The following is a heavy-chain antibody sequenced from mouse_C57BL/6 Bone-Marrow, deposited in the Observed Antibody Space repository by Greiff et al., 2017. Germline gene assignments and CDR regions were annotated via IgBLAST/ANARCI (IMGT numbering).Heavy chain of an antibody. V-gene: IGHV1-75*01. D-gene: IGHD1-1*01. Sequence: LQESGPELVKPGASVKISCKASGYTFTDYYINWVKQRPGQGLEWIGWIFPGSGSTYYNEKFKGKATLTVDKSSSTAYMLLSSLTSEDSAVYFCARGKFITTVVDYFDYWGQGTTLTVSS. CDR1: GYTFTDYY. J-gene: IGHJ2*01. CDR2: IFPGSGST. CDR3: ARGKFITTVVDYFDY.